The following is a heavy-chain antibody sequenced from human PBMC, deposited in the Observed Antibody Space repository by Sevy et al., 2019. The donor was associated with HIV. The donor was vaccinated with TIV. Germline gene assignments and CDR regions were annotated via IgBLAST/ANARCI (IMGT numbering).Heavy chain of an antibody. CDR1: GLTLTTTS. D-gene: IGHD3-16*01. CDR3: AGGDKTVITDLDY. V-gene: IGHV3-53*01. Sequence: GGSLRLSCAASGLTLTTTSMSWVRQAPGKGLEWVAGVTSDGTTYYADSVRDRITVSRDNAKNTLYLQLNSLRADHTAVFYCAGGDKTVITDLDYWGQGTLVTVSS. J-gene: IGHJ4*02. CDR2: VTSDGTT.